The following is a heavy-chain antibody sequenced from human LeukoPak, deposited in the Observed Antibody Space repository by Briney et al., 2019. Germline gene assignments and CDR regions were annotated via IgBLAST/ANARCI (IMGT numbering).Heavy chain of an antibody. J-gene: IGHJ5*02. Sequence: SETLSLTCAVYGGSFSGYYWSWIRQPPGKGLEWSGEINHSGSTNYNPSLKSRVTISVETSKNQFSLKLSSVTAADAAVYYCARRYCSSTSCYENWFVPWGQGTLVTASS. CDR3: ARRYCSSTSCYENWFVP. D-gene: IGHD2-2*01. V-gene: IGHV4-34*01. CDR1: GGSFSGYY. CDR2: INHSGST.